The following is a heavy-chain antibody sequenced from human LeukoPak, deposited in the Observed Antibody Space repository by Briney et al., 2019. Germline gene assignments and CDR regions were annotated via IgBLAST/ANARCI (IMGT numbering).Heavy chain of an antibody. J-gene: IGHJ4*02. CDR2: INPSCGTT. CDR3: ARSIVSSGPYYFDY. D-gene: IGHD6-19*01. V-gene: IGHV1-46*01. Sequence: INPSCGTTSYAQNFQGRLTMTREKSTSKVYMELSSLRSEDTAVYYCARSIVSSGPYYFDYWGQGTLVTVSS.